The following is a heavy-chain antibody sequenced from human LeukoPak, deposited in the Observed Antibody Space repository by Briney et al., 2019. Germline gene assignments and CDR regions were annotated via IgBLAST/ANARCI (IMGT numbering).Heavy chain of an antibody. J-gene: IGHJ3*02. CDR2: TYYRSKWFN. Sequence: SQTLSLTCAVSGDSVSSNSAAWNWIRQSPSRGLEWLGRTYYRSKWFNDYAVSVKSHITINPETSKNQFSLQLNSVTPEDTAVYYCARDLLDSFDIWGQGTMVTVSS. CDR1: GDSVSSNSAA. V-gene: IGHV6-1*01. CDR3: ARDLLDSFDI.